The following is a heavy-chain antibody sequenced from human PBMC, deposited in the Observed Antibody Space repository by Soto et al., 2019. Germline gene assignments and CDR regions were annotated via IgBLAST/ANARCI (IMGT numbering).Heavy chain of an antibody. J-gene: IGHJ4*02. CDR1: GYTFTSYA. V-gene: IGHV1-3*05. Sequence: QVQLVQSGAEEKKPGASVKVSCKASGYTFTSYAMHWVRQAPGQRLEWMGWINAGNGNTKCSQKFQGRVTITRDTSASTAYMELSSLRSEDTAVYYCASSGSYWGIDYWGQGTLVTVSS. CDR2: INAGNGNT. CDR3: ASSGSYWGIDY. D-gene: IGHD1-26*01.